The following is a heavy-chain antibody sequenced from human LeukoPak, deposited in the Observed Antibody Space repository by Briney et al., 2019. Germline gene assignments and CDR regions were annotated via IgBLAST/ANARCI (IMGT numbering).Heavy chain of an antibody. V-gene: IGHV3-30*03. CDR2: ISYDGSNK. Sequence: GGSLRLSCAASGFTFRNYGMHWVRQAPGKGLEWVAVISYDGSNKYYADSVKGRFTISRDNSKRTLFLQTDSLRAEDTAVYYCARDGWGIYDSSGLEDWGQGTLVTVSS. CDR1: GFTFRNYG. D-gene: IGHD3-22*01. J-gene: IGHJ4*02. CDR3: ARDGWGIYDSSGLED.